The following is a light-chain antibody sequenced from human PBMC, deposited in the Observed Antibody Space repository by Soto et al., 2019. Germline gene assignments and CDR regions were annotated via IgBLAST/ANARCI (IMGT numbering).Light chain of an antibody. V-gene: IGLV2-14*01. J-gene: IGLJ2*01. CDR1: RSDVGGYNY. CDR2: DVS. CDR3: SSYTRSSSTLVV. Sequence: QSALTQPASVSGSPGQSITISCTGTRSDVGGYNYVSWYQQHPGKAPKLMIYDVSNRPSGISNRFSGSKSGNTASLTISGLQTEDEADDYCSSYTRSSSTLVVFGGGTKLTVL.